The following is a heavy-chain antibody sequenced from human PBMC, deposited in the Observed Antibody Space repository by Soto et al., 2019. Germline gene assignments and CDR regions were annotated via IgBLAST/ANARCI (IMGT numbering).Heavy chain of an antibody. CDR2: ISGSGGST. Sequence: LRLSCAASGFTFSSYAMSWVRQAPGKGLEWVSAISGSGGSTYYADSVKGRFTISRDNSKNTLYLQMNSLRAEDTAVYYCAKTPRYSSSWYCWFDPWGQGTLVTVSS. D-gene: IGHD6-13*01. CDR1: GFTFSSYA. V-gene: IGHV3-23*01. J-gene: IGHJ5*02. CDR3: AKTPRYSSSWYCWFDP.